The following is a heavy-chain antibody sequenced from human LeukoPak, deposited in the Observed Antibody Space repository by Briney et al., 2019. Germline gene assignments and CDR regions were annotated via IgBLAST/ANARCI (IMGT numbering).Heavy chain of an antibody. CDR3: AREGGDYTSWDY. CDR2: IYTSGST. J-gene: IGHJ4*02. V-gene: IGHV4-4*07. Sequence: KPSETLSLTCTVSGGSIRSHYWSWIRQPAGKGLEWIGRIYTSGSTNYNPSLKSRVTMSVGTSKNQFSLKLRSVTAADTAVYYCAREGGDYTSWDYWGQGTLVTVSS. D-gene: IGHD4-17*01. CDR1: GGSIRSHY.